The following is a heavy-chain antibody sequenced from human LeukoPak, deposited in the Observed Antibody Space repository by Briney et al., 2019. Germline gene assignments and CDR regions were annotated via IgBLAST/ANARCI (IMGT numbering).Heavy chain of an antibody. D-gene: IGHD6-13*01. CDR3: ARERSDIAAGDHGARYYFDY. CDR2: ISSGSGNI. J-gene: IGHJ4*02. V-gene: IGHV3-48*02. Sequence: GGSLRLSCAVSGFTFSSYSMNWVRQAPGKGLEWVSYISSGSGNIYYAGSVKGRFTISRDNAKNPLYLQMNSLRDEDTAVYYCARERSDIAAGDHGARYYFDYWGQGTLVTVSS. CDR1: GFTFSSYS.